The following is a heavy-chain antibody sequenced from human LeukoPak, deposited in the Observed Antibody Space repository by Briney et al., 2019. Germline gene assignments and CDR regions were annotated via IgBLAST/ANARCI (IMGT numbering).Heavy chain of an antibody. J-gene: IGHJ6*03. D-gene: IGHD1-14*01. CDR1: GFTFSSYA. V-gene: IGHV3-30*01. CDR2: ISYDGSNK. Sequence: GRSLRLSCAASGFTFSSYAMHWVRQAPGKGLEWVAVISYDGSNKYYADSVKGRFTICRDNSKNTLYLQMNSLRAEDTAVYYCARDLRTGIYYYMDVWGKGTTVTVSS. CDR3: ARDLRTGIYYYMDV.